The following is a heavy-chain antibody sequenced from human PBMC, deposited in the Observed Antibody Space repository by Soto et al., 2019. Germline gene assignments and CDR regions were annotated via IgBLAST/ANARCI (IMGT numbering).Heavy chain of an antibody. CDR1: GGTFSDLD. CDR2: IIPLFGTP. J-gene: IGHJ4*02. V-gene: IGHV1-69*01. D-gene: IGHD2-8*01. CDR3: ASERVAEMATGGYFDD. Sequence: VHLVQSGTEVKKPGSSVRLYCKTSGGTFSDLDFRWVRKAPGQGLEWMGGIIPLFGTPNYAQYLQGRVTIIAYESSRTIYMELGSLRSEDTAVYYCASERVAEMATGGYFDDWGQGTLVTVSS.